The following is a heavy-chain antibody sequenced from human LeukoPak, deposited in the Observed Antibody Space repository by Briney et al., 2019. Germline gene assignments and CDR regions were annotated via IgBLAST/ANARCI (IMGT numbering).Heavy chain of an antibody. CDR3: AKDLEKSGSYLFLDY. CDR2: ISGSGGST. J-gene: IGHJ4*02. D-gene: IGHD1-26*01. V-gene: IGHV3-23*01. Sequence: GGSLRLSCATSGFTFSSYAMSWVRQAPGKGLEWVSAISGSGGSTYYADSVKGRFTISRDNSKNTLYLQMNSLRAEDTAVYYCAKDLEKSGSYLFLDYWGQGTLVTVSS. CDR1: GFTFSSYA.